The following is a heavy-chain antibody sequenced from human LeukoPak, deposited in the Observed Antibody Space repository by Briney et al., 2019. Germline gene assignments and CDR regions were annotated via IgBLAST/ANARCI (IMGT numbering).Heavy chain of an antibody. CDR3: ARVPILEWLYVYYYYGMDV. D-gene: IGHD3-3*01. V-gene: IGHV1-8*01. J-gene: IGHJ6*02. Sequence: ASVKVSCKASGYTFTSYDINWVRQATGQGPEWMGWVNPNSGNTGYAQKFQGRVTMTRNTSISTAYMELSSLRSEDTAVYYCARVPILEWLYVYYYYGMDVWGQGTTVTVSS. CDR2: VNPNSGNT. CDR1: GYTFTSYD.